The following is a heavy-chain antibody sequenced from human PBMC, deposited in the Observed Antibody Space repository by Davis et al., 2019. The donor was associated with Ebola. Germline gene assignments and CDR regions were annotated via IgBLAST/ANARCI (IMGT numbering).Heavy chain of an antibody. CDR3: VRTTYGAPEY. CDR1: GFSISNSA. CDR2: IGGIGETT. V-gene: IGHV3-23*01. D-gene: IGHD1-7*01. J-gene: IGHJ4*02. Sequence: PGGSLRLSCAASGFSISNSAVNWVRQAPGKGLEWVSTIGGIGETTYFPDSVKGRFTMSRDNAKSTLYLQMNSLTAEDTAVYYCVRTTYGAPEYWGQGTLVTVSS.